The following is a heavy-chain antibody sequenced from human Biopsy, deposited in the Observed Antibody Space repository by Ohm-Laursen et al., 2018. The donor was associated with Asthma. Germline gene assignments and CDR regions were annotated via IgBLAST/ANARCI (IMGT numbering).Heavy chain of an antibody. V-gene: IGHV3-30*03. CDR3: ARTHERWTSIQDDALDI. J-gene: IGHJ3*02. CDR2: ISYDGGNK. Sequence: SLRLSCAASGFSFSNFAIHWVRQAPGKGLEWVAVISYDGGNKFYGDSVKGRFTLSRDNSRNTLYLQMNSLRVEDTAIYYCARTHERWTSIQDDALDIWGQGTMVSVSS. D-gene: IGHD4-23*01. CDR1: GFSFSNFA.